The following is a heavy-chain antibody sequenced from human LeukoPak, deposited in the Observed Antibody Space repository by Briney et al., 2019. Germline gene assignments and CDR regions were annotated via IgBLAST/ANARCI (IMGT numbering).Heavy chain of an antibody. CDR1: GGSISSSSYY. Sequence: SETLSLTCTVSGGSISSSSYYGGWIRQPPGKGLEWIGSIYYSGSTYYNPSLKSRVTISVDTSKNQFSLKLSSVTAADTAVYYCARDRDSGSYVYWGQGTLVTVSS. CDR3: ARDRDSGSYVY. D-gene: IGHD3-10*01. CDR2: IYYSGST. J-gene: IGHJ4*02. V-gene: IGHV4-39*07.